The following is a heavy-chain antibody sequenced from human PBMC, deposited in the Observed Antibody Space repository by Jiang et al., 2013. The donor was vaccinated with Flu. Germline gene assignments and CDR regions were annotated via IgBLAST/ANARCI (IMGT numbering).Heavy chain of an antibody. CDR3: ARYGYYDSTVGYGMDV. CDR2: IYYSGST. V-gene: IGHV4-59*08. CDR1: GGSISSYY. J-gene: IGHJ6*02. D-gene: IGHD3-22*01. Sequence: TLSLTCTVSGGSISSYYWSWIRQPPGKGLEWIGYIYYSGSTNYNPSLKSRVTISVDTSKNQFSLKLSSVTAADTAVYYCARYGYYDSTVGYGMDVWGQGTTVTVSS.